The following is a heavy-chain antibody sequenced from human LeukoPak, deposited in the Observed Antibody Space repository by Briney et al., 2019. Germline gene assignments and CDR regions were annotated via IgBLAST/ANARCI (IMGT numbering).Heavy chain of an antibody. Sequence: ASVTVSFKASGYTLTSYYMNWVRQAPGQGLEWMGTINPRDGSASYAQKFQGSVTMTRDTSTSTVYMELTSLRTEDTAVYSCGRLLNYYDSSVYYVRYFDYWGQGTLVTVSS. D-gene: IGHD3-22*01. CDR2: INPRDGSA. V-gene: IGHV1-46*01. J-gene: IGHJ4*02. CDR1: GYTLTSYY. CDR3: GRLLNYYDSSVYYVRYFDY.